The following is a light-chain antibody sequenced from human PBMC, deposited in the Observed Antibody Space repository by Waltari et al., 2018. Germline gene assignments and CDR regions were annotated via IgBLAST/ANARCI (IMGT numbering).Light chain of an antibody. V-gene: IGLV3-25*03. Sequence: SPGLTQPPSVSVSPGQTAIITCSGSELTDKYIYWVQQKSGQAPVVVIRRNTGRPPGIPGRFSASDSGTTGTLVISGVEAEDEADYYCQSADDSGNHVLFGGGTRLTVL. CDR3: QSADDSGNHVL. CDR2: RNT. J-gene: IGLJ2*01. CDR1: ELTDKY.